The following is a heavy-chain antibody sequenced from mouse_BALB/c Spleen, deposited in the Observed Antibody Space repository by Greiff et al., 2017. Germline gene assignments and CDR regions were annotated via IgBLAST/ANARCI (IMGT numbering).Heavy chain of an antibody. CDR1: GFTFSSYA. J-gene: IGHJ2*01. Sequence: EVQLVESGGGLVKPGGSLKLSCAASGFTFSSYAMSWVRQTPEKRLEWVASISSGGSTYYPDSVKGRFTISRDNARNILYLQMSSLRSEDTAMYYCARANYYGTYFDYWCQGTTLTVSS. CDR3: ARANYYGTYFDY. D-gene: IGHD1-1*01. CDR2: ISSGGST. V-gene: IGHV5-6-5*01.